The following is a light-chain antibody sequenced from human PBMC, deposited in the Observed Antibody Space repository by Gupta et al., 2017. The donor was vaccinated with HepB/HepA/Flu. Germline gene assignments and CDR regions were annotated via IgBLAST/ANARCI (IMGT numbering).Light chain of an antibody. Sequence: SALTQPPSASGSPGPSVTISCTGTSSDVGGYNYVSWYQQYPGKAPKVMIYEVSKRPSGVPDRFSGSKSGNTASLTVSGLQAEDEADYYCSSYSGSNNFRVFGGGTKLTVL. CDR1: SSDVGGYNY. CDR3: SSYSGSNNFRV. J-gene: IGLJ2*01. CDR2: EVS. V-gene: IGLV2-8*01.